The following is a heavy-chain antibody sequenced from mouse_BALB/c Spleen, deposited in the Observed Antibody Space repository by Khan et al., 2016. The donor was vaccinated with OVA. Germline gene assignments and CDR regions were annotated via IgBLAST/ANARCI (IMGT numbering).Heavy chain of an antibody. Sequence: EVQLQESGPGLVKPPQSLSLTCTVTGYSITSEYTWNWIRQFPGNKLEWMGFISYSGNTRYNPTIKSRISITRDTSKNQFFLQLNSVTSEDTATYYCARKDYYDYDPFPYWGQGTLVTVSA. CDR2: ISYSGNT. V-gene: IGHV3-2*02. D-gene: IGHD2-4*01. J-gene: IGHJ3*01. CDR3: ARKDYYDYDPFPY. CDR1: GYSITSEYT.